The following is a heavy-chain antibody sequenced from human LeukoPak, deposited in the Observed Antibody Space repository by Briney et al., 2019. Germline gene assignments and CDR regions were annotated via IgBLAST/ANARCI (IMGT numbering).Heavy chain of an antibody. Sequence: GGSLRLSCAASGFTFSSYWMGWVRQAPGKGLEWVANIKQDGSEKYYVDSVKGRFTISRDNAKNSLYLQMNSLRAEDTAVYYCARDVQDSSGYYYDYWGQGTLVTVSS. J-gene: IGHJ4*02. V-gene: IGHV3-7*01. D-gene: IGHD3-22*01. CDR1: GFTFSSYW. CDR2: IKQDGSEK. CDR3: ARDVQDSSGYYYDY.